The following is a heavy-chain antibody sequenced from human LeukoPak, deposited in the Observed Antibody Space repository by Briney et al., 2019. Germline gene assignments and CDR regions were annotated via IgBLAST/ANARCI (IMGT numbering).Heavy chain of an antibody. CDR3: ARGYGYCSGGSCYRGFDY. Sequence: SETLSLICTVSGGSISSGSYYWGWIRQPPGRGLEWIGSIYYSGSTYYNPSLKSRVTISVDTSKNQFSLKLSSVTAADTAVYYCARGYGYCSGGSCYRGFDYWGQGTLVTVSS. D-gene: IGHD2-15*01. CDR1: GGSISSGSYY. J-gene: IGHJ4*02. CDR2: IYYSGST. V-gene: IGHV4-39*07.